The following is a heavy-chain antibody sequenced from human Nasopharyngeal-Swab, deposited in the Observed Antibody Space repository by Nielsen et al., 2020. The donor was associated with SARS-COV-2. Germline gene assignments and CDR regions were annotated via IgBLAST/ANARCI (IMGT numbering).Heavy chain of an antibody. CDR3: ARLDGYNYCFDY. CDR2: ITPFNGNT. V-gene: IGHV1-45*02. J-gene: IGHJ4*02. D-gene: IGHD5-24*01. Sequence: SVKVSCKASGYTFTYRYLHWVRQAPGQALEWMGWITPFNGNTNYAQKFQDRVTITRDRSMSTAYMELSSLRSEDTAVYYCARLDGYNYCFDYWGQGTLVTVSS. CDR1: GYTFTYRY.